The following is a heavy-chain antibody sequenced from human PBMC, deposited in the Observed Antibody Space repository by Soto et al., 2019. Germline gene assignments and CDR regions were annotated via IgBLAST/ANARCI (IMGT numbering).Heavy chain of an antibody. CDR2: IFNSGTS. V-gene: IGHV4-31*02. CDR3: ALALGPTTGLDS. CDR1: GASTVSHYH. Sequence: QVQLQESGPGLVKHSQTLSLPCSVSGASTVSHYHWTWIRQPPGKGLEWMGYIFNSGTSFYIPSLPSRLSLPMDTSGNHFSLALRSVTAADSAVYYCALALGPTTGLDSWGQGTLVTVSS. D-gene: IGHD1-26*01. J-gene: IGHJ4*02.